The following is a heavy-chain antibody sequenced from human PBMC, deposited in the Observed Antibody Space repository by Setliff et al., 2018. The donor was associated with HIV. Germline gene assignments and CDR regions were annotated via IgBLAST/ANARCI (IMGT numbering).Heavy chain of an antibody. D-gene: IGHD4-17*01. J-gene: IGHJ1*01. Sequence: ASVKVSCKASGYTFTSYYLHWVRQAPGQGLEWMGIINPSGGSTTYAQKFQGRVTMTRDTSASTVYMELSSLRSEDTAVYYCARDHGMWDYGGNSLLRDYFHNWGQGTLVTVSS. CDR1: GYTFTSYY. CDR3: ARDHGMWDYGGNSLLRDYFHN. V-gene: IGHV1-46*01. CDR2: INPSGGST.